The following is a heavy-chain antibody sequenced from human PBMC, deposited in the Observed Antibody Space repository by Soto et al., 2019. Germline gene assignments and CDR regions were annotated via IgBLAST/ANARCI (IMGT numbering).Heavy chain of an antibody. V-gene: IGHV4-31*02. CDR2: IYYRGST. CDR3: ARGGSGTYHV. J-gene: IGHJ4*01. D-gene: IGHD3-10*01. CDR1: DDSITGGGYF. Sequence: QVQLQESGPGLVKPSQTLSLTCSVSDDSITGGGYFWTWIRQIPGKGLEWLGSIYYRGSTYYNQYMTSRGTISLDPYPKCVSLRLNSVTAADPALYFCARGGSGTYHVWGQGTLVTVSS.